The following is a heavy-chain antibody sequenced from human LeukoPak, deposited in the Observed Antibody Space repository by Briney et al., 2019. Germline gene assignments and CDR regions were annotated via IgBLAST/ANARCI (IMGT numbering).Heavy chain of an antibody. V-gene: IGHV3-21*01. D-gene: IGHD6-6*01. CDR3: ARDLVAARPGSCFDY. J-gene: IGHJ4*02. Sequence: GGSLSLSCAASGFTFSSYSMNWVRQAPGKGLEWVSSISSSSSYIYYADSVKGRFTISRDNAKNSLYLQMNSLRAEDTAVYYCARDLVAARPGSCFDYWGQGTLVTVSS. CDR2: ISSSSSYI. CDR1: GFTFSSYS.